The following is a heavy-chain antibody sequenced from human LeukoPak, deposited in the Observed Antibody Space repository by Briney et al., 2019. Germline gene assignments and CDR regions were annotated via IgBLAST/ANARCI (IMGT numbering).Heavy chain of an antibody. Sequence: SETLSLTCTVSGGSISSYYWSWIRQPPGKGLEWIGYIYYSGSTNYNPSLKSRVTISVDTSKNQFTLKLSSVTAADTAVYYCARDSDDCWSGYLTWGQGTLVTVSS. CDR1: GGSISSYY. CDR2: IYYSGST. D-gene: IGHD3-3*01. V-gene: IGHV4-59*01. J-gene: IGHJ5*02. CDR3: ARDSDDCWSGYLT.